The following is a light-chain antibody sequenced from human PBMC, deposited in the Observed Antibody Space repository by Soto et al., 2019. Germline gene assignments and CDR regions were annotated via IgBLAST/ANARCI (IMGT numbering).Light chain of an antibody. Sequence: QSVLTQPPSVSGAPGQRVTISCTGSSSNIGAGYDVHWYQQLPGTAPKLLIYVNSNRPSGVPDRFSGSKSGTSASLAITGLQAEDEADYDCQSYDSSLSGYVVFGGGTKLTVL. CDR3: QSYDSSLSGYVV. J-gene: IGLJ2*01. CDR1: SSNIGAGYD. CDR2: VNS. V-gene: IGLV1-40*01.